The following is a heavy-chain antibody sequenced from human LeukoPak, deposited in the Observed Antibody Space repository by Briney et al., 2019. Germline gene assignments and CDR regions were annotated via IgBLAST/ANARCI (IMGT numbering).Heavy chain of an antibody. J-gene: IGHJ4*02. CDR3: ARDRPGGGSYYGLDY. CDR2: IYSGGST. V-gene: IGHV3-53*01. Sequence: GGSLRLSCTASGFTFTSYAMSWVRQAPGKGLEWVSVIYSGGSTYYADSVKGRFTISRDNSKNTLYLQMNSLRAEDTAVYYCARDRPGGGSYYGLDYWGQGTLVTVSS. D-gene: IGHD1-26*01. CDR1: GFTFTSYA.